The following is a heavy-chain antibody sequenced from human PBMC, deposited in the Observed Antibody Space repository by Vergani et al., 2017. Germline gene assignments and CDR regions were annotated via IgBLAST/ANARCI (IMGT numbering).Heavy chain of an antibody. Sequence: QVQLVQSGAEVKKPGSSVKVSCKASGGTFSSYTISWVRQAPGQGLEWMGRIIPILGIANYAQKLQGRVTMTTDTSTSTAYMELRSPRSDDTAVYYCARERGRFDPWGQGTRVTVSS. V-gene: IGHV1-69*08. CDR2: IIPILGIA. CDR3: ARERGRFDP. J-gene: IGHJ5*02. CDR1: GGTFSSYT.